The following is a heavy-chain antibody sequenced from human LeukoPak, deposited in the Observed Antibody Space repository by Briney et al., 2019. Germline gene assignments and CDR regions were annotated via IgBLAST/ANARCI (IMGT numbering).Heavy chain of an antibody. CDR1: GFNFSSYA. CDR3: ARDRVYSSSSRYYYGMDV. CDR2: ISYDGSNK. D-gene: IGHD6-6*01. Sequence: GGSLRLSCAVSGFNFSSYAMHWVRQAPGKGLDWVTVISYDGSNKYYADSVRGRFTISRDNSMNTLYLQMNSLRTEDTAMYYCARDRVYSSSSRYYYGMDVWGQGTTITVSS. V-gene: IGHV3-30-3*01. J-gene: IGHJ6*02.